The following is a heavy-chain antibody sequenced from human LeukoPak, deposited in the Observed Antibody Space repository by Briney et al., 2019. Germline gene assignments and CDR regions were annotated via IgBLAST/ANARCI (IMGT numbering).Heavy chain of an antibody. CDR3: ARDLGRLNWSNPDY. V-gene: IGHV3-64*01. D-gene: IGHD2-8*02. J-gene: IGHJ4*02. Sequence: PGGSLRLSCAAAGFTFSSYAMHWVRQAPGKGLEYVSAMISKGGSTYYANSVKGRFTISRDNSKNTLYLQMGSLRAEEMAVYYCARDLGRLNWSNPDYWGQGTLVTVSS. CDR2: MISKGGST. CDR1: GFTFSSYA.